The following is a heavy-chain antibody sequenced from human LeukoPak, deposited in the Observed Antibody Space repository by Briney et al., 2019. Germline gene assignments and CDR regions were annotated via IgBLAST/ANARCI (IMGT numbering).Heavy chain of an antibody. CDR3: AKAGGTSLRASDI. CDR1: GFTFRNYV. CDR2: TSSDLNVK. Sequence: GGSLRLSCAASGFTFRNYVIHWVRQAPGKGLEWVAVTSSDLNVKLYADSVKGRFTISRDNSRSTLYLQMNSLRAEDTAVYYCAKAGGTSLRASDIWGQGTMVTVSS. D-gene: IGHD2-8*02. V-gene: IGHV3-30*18. J-gene: IGHJ3*02.